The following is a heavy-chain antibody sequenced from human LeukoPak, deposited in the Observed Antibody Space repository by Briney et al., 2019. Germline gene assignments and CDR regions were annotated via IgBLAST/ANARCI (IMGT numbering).Heavy chain of an antibody. CDR3: ANHGSSWCGGANYFDY. CDR2: VHGNGTST. J-gene: IGHJ4*02. Sequence: GGSLRLSCAASGFIFSDYAMTWVRQAPGKGLEWVSGVHGNGTSTYYADSAKGQFTISRDNSQNTLYLQVNSLRAEDTAVYYCANHGSSWCGGANYFDYWGQRTLLTVSS. D-gene: IGHD6-13*01. CDR1: GFIFSDYA. V-gene: IGHV3-23*05.